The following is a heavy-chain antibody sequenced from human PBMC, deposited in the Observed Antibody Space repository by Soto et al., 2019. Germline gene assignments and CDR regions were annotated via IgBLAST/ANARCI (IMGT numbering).Heavy chain of an antibody. Sequence: PSETLSLTCAVSGGSISSSNWWSWVRQPPGKGLEWIGEIYHSGSTNYNPSLKSRVTISVDKSKNQFSLKLSSVTAADTAVYYCARRKIVVVPAAIGWFDPWGQGTLVTVS. CDR1: GGSISSSNW. CDR2: IYHSGST. D-gene: IGHD2-2*01. J-gene: IGHJ5*02. CDR3: ARRKIVVVPAAIGWFDP. V-gene: IGHV4-4*02.